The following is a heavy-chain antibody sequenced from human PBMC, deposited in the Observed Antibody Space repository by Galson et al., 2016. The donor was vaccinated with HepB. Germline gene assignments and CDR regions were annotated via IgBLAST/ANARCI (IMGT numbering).Heavy chain of an antibody. J-gene: IGHJ4*02. Sequence: PAPVQPTQTLTLTCTFSGFSLSTSGMCLTWIRQPPGKALEWLARLDWDDDKGYNRSLKTRLTIPKDPSKNQVVLTMTNMDPVDTATYYWARKAKAWAYFDYWGQGVLVTVSS. D-gene: IGHD1-26*01. CDR3: ARKAKAWAYFDY. CDR2: LDWDDDK. V-gene: IGHV2-70*11. CDR1: GFSLSTSGMC.